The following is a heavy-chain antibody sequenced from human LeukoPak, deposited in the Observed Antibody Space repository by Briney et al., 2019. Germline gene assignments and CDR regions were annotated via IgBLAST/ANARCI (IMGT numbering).Heavy chain of an antibody. CDR1: GYTFTSYD. D-gene: IGHD3-3*01. Sequence: ASVKVSCKASGYTFTSYDINWVRQATGQGLEWMGWMNPNSGNTGYAQKFQGRVTITRNTSISTAYMELSSLRSEDTAVYYCARGITYYDSWSGYWDPGAFDIWGQGTMVTVSS. V-gene: IGHV1-8*03. CDR3: ARGITYYDSWSGYWDPGAFDI. J-gene: IGHJ3*02. CDR2: MNPNSGNT.